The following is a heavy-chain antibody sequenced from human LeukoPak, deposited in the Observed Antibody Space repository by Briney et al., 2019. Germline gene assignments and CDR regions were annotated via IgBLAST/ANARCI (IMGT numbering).Heavy chain of an antibody. V-gene: IGHV1-8*01. CDR1: GSPFTSHD. Sequence: GSVKVPFKASGSPFTSHDINWVRPATGQGLGWVGWVSRNSGNTGYAQKFQGRVTMTRNTSISTAYMELRRLRSEDTAVYYCARGVGYCSGGSCYRWFDPWGQGTLVTVSS. J-gene: IGHJ5*02. D-gene: IGHD2-15*01. CDR3: ARGVGYCSGGSCYRWFDP. CDR2: VSRNSGNT.